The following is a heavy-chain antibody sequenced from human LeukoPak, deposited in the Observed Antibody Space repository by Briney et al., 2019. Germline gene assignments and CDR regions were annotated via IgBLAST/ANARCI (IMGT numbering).Heavy chain of an antibody. CDR1: GFTLGNVW. CDR2: IKTKTYGGTT. D-gene: IGHD4-17*01. Sequence: GGSLRLSRAASGFTLGNVWMTWVRQAPGKGLEWVGRIKTKTYGGTTDYAAPVKGRFTISRDDSTNTLYLQMNSLKTEDTAIYYCATLDDYGRHWGQGTLVTVSS. J-gene: IGHJ4*02. V-gene: IGHV3-15*01. CDR3: ATLDDYGRH.